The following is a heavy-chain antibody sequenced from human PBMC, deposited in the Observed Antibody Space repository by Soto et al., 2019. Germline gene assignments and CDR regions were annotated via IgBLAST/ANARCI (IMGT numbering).Heavy chain of an antibody. CDR1: GFTFSSYS. CDR2: ISSSSSTI. V-gene: IGHV3-48*01. Sequence: PGGSLRLSCAASGFTFSSYSKNWVRQAPGKGLEWVSYISSSSSTIYYADSVKGRFTISRDNAKNSLYLQMNSLRAEDTAVYYCAAEATILNWFDPWGQGTLVTVSS. CDR3: AAEATILNWFDP. D-gene: IGHD5-12*01. J-gene: IGHJ5*02.